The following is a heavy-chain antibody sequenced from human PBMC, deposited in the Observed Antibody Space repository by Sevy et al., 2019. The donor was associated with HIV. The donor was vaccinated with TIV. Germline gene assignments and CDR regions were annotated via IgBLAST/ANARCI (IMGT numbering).Heavy chain of an antibody. J-gene: IGHJ5*02. D-gene: IGHD5-12*01. CDR1: GGTISVYY. CDR2: VYHTGST. Sequence: SETLSLTCTVSGGTISVYYWSWIGQPPGKELEYIGYVYHTGSTNYNPSLKSRVTISVDTSNNQFSLKLTSVTAADTAVYYCARAPPVRSGDDSLNWFDPWGQGTLVTVSS. V-gene: IGHV4-59*01. CDR3: ARAPPVRSGDDSLNWFDP.